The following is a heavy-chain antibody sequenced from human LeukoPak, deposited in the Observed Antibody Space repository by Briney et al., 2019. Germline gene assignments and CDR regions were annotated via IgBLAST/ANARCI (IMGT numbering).Heavy chain of an antibody. Sequence: SETLSLTCTVSGGSISSSTYYWGWIRQPPGKGLEWIGSINYSGRTYYNQSLKSRVTISVDTSKNQFSLKLSSVTAADTAVYYCARGGYYGSGNDFRFDPWGQGTLVTVSS. J-gene: IGHJ5*02. CDR1: GGSISSSTYY. V-gene: IGHV4-39*07. CDR3: ARGGYYGSGNDFRFDP. CDR2: INYSGRT. D-gene: IGHD3-10*01.